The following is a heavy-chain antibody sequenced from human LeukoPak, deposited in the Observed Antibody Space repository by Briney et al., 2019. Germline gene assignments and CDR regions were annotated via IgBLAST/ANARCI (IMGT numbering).Heavy chain of an antibody. J-gene: IGHJ4*02. Sequence: ASVKVSCKASGYILTNYYMHWVRQAPGQGPEWMGVINPSGGSITNTQKFQGRVTMTRDTSTSTVYMELSSLRSEDTAVYYCARDSGRLSGDGGPDYWGQGTLVTVSS. D-gene: IGHD5-12*01. CDR2: INPSGGSI. CDR1: GYILTNYY. V-gene: IGHV1-46*01. CDR3: ARDSGRLSGDGGPDY.